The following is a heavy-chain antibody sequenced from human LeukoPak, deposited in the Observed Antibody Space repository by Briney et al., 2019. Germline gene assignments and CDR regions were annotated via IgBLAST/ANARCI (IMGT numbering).Heavy chain of an antibody. V-gene: IGHV4-59*08. J-gene: IGHJ4*02. CDR1: GGSFSGYY. D-gene: IGHD5-24*01. CDR2: IYYSGST. Sequence: SETLSLTCAVYGGSFSGYYWSWIRQPPGKGLEWIGYIYYSGSTNYNPSLKSRVTISVDTSKNQFSLKLSSVTAADTAVYYCARGRRDGYNLEYFDYWGQGTLVTVSS. CDR3: ARGRRDGYNLEYFDY.